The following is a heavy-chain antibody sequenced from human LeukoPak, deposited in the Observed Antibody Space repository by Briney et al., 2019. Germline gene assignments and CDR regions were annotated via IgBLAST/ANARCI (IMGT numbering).Heavy chain of an antibody. Sequence: GGSLRLSCAASGFAFSSYWMSWVRQAPGKGLEWVANIKQDGSEEVYVDSVKGRFTISRDNAKNSLFLQMNTLRAEDTAVYYCARDPYSSTWSYGMDVWGQGTTVTVSS. D-gene: IGHD6-6*01. CDR2: IKQDGSEE. CDR3: ARDPYSSTWSYGMDV. CDR1: GFAFSSYW. J-gene: IGHJ6*02. V-gene: IGHV3-7*05.